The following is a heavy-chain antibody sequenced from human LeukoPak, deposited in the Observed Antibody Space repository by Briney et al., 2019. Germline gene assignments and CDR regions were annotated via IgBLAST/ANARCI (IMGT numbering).Heavy chain of an antibody. V-gene: IGHV3-30*18. D-gene: IGHD4-17*01. CDR2: ISYDGSNK. CDR3: AKERADYGDYEYGMDV. Sequence: GGSLRLSCAASGFTFSSYGMHWVRQAPGKGLEWVAVISYDGSNKYYADSVKGRFTISRDSSKNTLYLQMNSLRAEDTAVYYCAKERADYGDYEYGMDVWGQGTTVTVSS. CDR1: GFTFSSYG. J-gene: IGHJ6*02.